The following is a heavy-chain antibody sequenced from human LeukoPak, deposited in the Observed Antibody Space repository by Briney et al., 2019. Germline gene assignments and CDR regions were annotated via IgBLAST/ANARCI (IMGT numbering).Heavy chain of an antibody. CDR3: ARDGLGYCSSTSCYNDIGGYMDV. J-gene: IGHJ6*03. Sequence: GGSLRLSCAASGFTFSSYGMRWVRQAPGEGLEWVAFIRYDGSNKYYADSVKGRFTISRDNSKSTLYLQMNNLKDEHTAVYYCARDGLGYCSSTSCYNDIGGYMDVWGKGTTVTVSS. D-gene: IGHD2-2*02. CDR1: GFTFSSYG. V-gene: IGHV3-30*02. CDR2: IRYDGSNK.